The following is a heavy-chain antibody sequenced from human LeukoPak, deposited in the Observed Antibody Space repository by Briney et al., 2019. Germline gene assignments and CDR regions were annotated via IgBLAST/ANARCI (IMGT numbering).Heavy chain of an antibody. J-gene: IGHJ6*03. Sequence: GGSLRLSCTASGFTFGDYAMSWVRQAPGKGLEWVGFIRSKAYGGTTEYAASEKGRFTISRDDSKSIAYLQMNSLKTEDTAVYYCTRDRVVVVPAAIPGFPTYYYYYYMDVWGKGTTVTVSS. V-gene: IGHV3-49*04. CDR1: GFTFGDYA. D-gene: IGHD2-2*02. CDR2: IRSKAYGGTT. CDR3: TRDRVVVVPAAIPGFPTYYYYYYMDV.